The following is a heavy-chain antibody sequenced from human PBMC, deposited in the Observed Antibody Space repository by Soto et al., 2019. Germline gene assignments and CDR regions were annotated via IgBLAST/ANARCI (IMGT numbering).Heavy chain of an antibody. CDR2: ISYDGSNK. Sequence: ESGGGVVQPGRSLRLSCAASGFTFSSYGMHWVRQAPGKGLEWVAVISYDGSNKYYADSVKGRFTISRDNSKNTLYLQMNSLRAEDTAVYYCAKGGAPNDYDENGGMDVWGQGTTVTVSS. J-gene: IGHJ6*02. D-gene: IGHD4-17*01. V-gene: IGHV3-30*18. CDR3: AKGGAPNDYDENGGMDV. CDR1: GFTFSSYG.